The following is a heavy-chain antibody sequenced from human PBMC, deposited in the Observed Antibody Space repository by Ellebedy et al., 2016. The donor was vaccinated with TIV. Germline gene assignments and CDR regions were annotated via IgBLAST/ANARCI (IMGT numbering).Heavy chain of an antibody. CDR1: GGSISSYY. D-gene: IGHD7-27*01. CDR2: IYYIVGT. V-gene: IGHV4-59*01. Sequence: MPSETLSLTCSVSGGSISSYYWSWIRQPPGKGVEWIGYIYYIVGTSYNPSLRRRLTISVASSKNQLSLNLTSLTAADTAVYVCAKTRLGMGAFDLWGHGTVVTVSS. J-gene: IGHJ3*01. CDR3: AKTRLGMGAFDL.